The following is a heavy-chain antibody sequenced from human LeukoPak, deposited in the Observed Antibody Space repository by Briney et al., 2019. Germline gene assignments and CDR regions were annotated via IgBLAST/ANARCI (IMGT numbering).Heavy chain of an antibody. D-gene: IGHD3-9*01. Sequence: PSETLSLTCAVYGGSFSGYYWSWIRQPPGKGLEWIGEINHSGSTNYNPSLKSRVTISVDTSKSQFSLKLSSVTAADTAVYYCARRVLRYFDWPGGDFDYWGQGTLVTVSS. J-gene: IGHJ4*02. CDR1: GGSFSGYY. CDR2: INHSGST. V-gene: IGHV4-34*01. CDR3: ARRVLRYFDWPGGDFDY.